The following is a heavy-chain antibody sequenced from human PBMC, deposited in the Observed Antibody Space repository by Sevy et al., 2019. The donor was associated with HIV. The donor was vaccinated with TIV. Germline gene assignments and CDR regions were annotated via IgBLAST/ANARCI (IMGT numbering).Heavy chain of an antibody. CDR3: AREPIEAPGRGYFDI. J-gene: IGHJ4*03. Sequence: SQTLSLTCAVYVDSFNGHYWSWIRQVPGRGLEWIGEVDHTGNLNYHPALKNRLAMSVNRSKSQFSLNLTSLTAADTVVYYGAREPIEAPGRGYFDIWGHGNRVTVSS. D-gene: IGHD6-13*01. CDR2: VDHTGNL. V-gene: IGHV4-34*01. CDR1: VDSFNGHY.